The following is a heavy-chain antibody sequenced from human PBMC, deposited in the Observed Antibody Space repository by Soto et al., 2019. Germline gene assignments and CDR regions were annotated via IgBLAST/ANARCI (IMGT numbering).Heavy chain of an antibody. J-gene: IGHJ5*02. CDR2: IYPGDSDT. CDR3: ARQTAAGQNWFDP. D-gene: IGHD6-13*01. Sequence: GESLQISCKGSGYSFTSYWIGWVRQMPGKGLEWMGIIYPGDSDTRYSPSFQGQVTISADKSISTAYLQWGSLKASDTAVYYCARQTAAGQNWFDPWGQGTLVTVSS. CDR1: GYSFTSYW. V-gene: IGHV5-51*01.